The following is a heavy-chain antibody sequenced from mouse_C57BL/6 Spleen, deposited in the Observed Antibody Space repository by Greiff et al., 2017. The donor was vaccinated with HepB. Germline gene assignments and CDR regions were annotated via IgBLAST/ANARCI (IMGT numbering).Heavy chain of an antibody. CDR3: ARTGYGYAMDY. CDR2: INYDGSST. CDR1: GFTFSDYY. J-gene: IGHJ4*01. V-gene: IGHV5-16*01. Sequence: EVHLVESEGGLVQPGSSMKLSCTASGFTFSDYYMAWVRQVPEKGLEWVANINYDGSSTYYLDSLKSRFIISRDNAKNILYLQMSSLKSEDTATYYCARTGYGYAMDYWGQGTSVTVSS. D-gene: IGHD3-1*01.